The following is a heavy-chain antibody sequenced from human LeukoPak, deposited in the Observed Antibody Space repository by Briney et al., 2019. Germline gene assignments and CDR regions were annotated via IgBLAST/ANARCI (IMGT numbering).Heavy chain of an antibody. Sequence: PGGSLRLSCTASGFDFSDYYLSWLRQVPGKGLEWLSDISSSGKIVHYADSVKGRFTISRDNAKRSIYLQMNSPRGEDTAVYYCAKDKRDELLGVVKIILDYWGHGTLVTVSS. J-gene: IGHJ4*01. CDR3: AKDKRDELLGVVKIILDY. V-gene: IGHV3-11*01. D-gene: IGHD3-3*01. CDR1: GFDFSDYY. CDR2: ISSSGKIV.